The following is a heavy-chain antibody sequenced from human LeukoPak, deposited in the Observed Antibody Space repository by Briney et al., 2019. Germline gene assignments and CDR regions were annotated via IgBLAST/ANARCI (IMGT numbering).Heavy chain of an antibody. J-gene: IGHJ4*02. CDR2: IYTSGST. CDR3: ARYGGFSYGYDY. CDR1: GGSISSGSYY. Sequence: SETLSLTCTVSGGSISSGSYYGRWIRQPAGKGLEWIGRIYTSGSTNYNPSLKSRVTISVDTSKNQFSLKLSSVTAADTAVYYCARYGGFSYGYDYWGQGTLVTVSS. D-gene: IGHD5-18*01. V-gene: IGHV4-61*02.